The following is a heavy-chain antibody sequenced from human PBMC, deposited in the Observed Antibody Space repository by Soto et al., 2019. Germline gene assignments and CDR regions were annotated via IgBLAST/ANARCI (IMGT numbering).Heavy chain of an antibody. J-gene: IGHJ5*02. CDR1: GYTFTNFG. CDR3: AREPPRATAGLNYFDP. CDR2: ISAFNGHT. D-gene: IGHD6-13*01. V-gene: IGHV1-18*01. Sequence: ASVKVSCKASGYTFTNFGISWVRQAPGQGLEWMGWISAFNGHTHYPQKVQGRVTLTTDTSTSTAFLELRSLRSDDTAVYYCAREPPRATAGLNYFDPWGQGTLVTVSS.